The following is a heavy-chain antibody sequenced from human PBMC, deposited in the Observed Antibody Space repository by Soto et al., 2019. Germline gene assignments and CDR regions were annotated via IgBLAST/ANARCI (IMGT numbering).Heavy chain of an antibody. D-gene: IGHD1-1*01. Sequence: EVLLQQSGAEAREPGGVVKMSCAVSGITFSDLHMHWVKQAPGKGLEWVGLVEVENDDRLYAEKYRGRLNINNDTSRHTSYMEMTSLTSDDTAIYFCAAVRGSLGSLSFDYWGQGTPVTVSA. CDR3: AAVRGSLGSLSFDY. V-gene: IGHV1-69-2*01. CDR1: GITFSDLH. CDR2: VEVENDDR. J-gene: IGHJ4*02.